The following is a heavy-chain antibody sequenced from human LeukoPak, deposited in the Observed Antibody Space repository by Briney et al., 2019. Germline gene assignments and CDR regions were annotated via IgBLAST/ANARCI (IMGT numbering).Heavy chain of an antibody. D-gene: IGHD6-19*01. CDR3: ARGEQRQWLVDYLDY. Sequence: RAGGSLRLSCAASGFTFSSYSMNWVRQAPGKGLEWVSSISSSSSYIYYADSVKGRFTISRDNAKNSLYLQMNSLRAEDTAVYYCARGEQRQWLVDYLDYWGQGTLVTVSS. CDR1: GFTFSSYS. J-gene: IGHJ4*02. V-gene: IGHV3-21*01. CDR2: ISSSSSYI.